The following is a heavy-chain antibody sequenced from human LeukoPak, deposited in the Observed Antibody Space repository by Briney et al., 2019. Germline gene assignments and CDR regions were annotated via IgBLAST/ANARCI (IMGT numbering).Heavy chain of an antibody. CDR1: GFTFSSYA. Sequence: GGSLRLSCAASGFTFSSYAMSWVRQAPGKGLEWVSVIYSGGSTYYADSVKGRFTISRDNSKNTLYLQMNSLRAEDTAVYYCARDHGYGDYDYWGQGTLVTVSS. CDR3: ARDHGYGDYDY. D-gene: IGHD4-17*01. J-gene: IGHJ4*02. V-gene: IGHV3-66*01. CDR2: IYSGGST.